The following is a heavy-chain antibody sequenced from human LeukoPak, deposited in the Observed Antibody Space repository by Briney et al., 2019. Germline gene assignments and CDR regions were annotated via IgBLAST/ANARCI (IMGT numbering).Heavy chain of an antibody. D-gene: IGHD5-18*01. Sequence: PSETLSLTCTVSAGSMSSSSYYWGGIRQPPGKGLEWIGEINHSGSTNYNPSLKSRVTISVDTSKNQFSLKLSSVTAADTAVYYCARARRYSYDKWSAFDIWGQGTMVTVSS. V-gene: IGHV4-39*07. CDR2: INHSGST. CDR1: AGSMSSSSYY. CDR3: ARARRYSYDKWSAFDI. J-gene: IGHJ3*02.